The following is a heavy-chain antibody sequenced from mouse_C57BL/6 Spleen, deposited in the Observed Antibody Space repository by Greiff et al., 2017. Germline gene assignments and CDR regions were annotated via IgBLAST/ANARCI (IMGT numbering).Heavy chain of an antibody. Sequence: QVQLQQPGPELARPGSSVTLSCKASGYTFTSYWMHWVKQSPIQGLEWIGNINPSDSETHYNQQFKDKATLPVDQSYSTAYMQLISLTSEDSAFYYCASPDVCSYYFRCSAQGTPLSFSS. CDR3: ASPDVCSYYFRC. CDR2: INPSDSET. CDR1: GYTFTSYW. D-gene: IGHD2-3*01. V-gene: IGHV1-52*01. J-gene: IGHJ2*01.